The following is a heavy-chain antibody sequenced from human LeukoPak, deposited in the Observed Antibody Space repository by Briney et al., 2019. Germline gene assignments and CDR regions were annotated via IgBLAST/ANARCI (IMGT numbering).Heavy chain of an antibody. CDR1: GYTFTSYY. J-gene: IGHJ4*02. CDR2: IIPIFGTA. V-gene: IGHV1-69*06. D-gene: IGHD6-13*01. Sequence: ASVKVSCKASGYTFTSYYMHWVRQAPGQGLEWMGGIIPIFGTANYAQKFQGRVKITADKSTSTAYMELSSLRSEDTAVYYCARAGYSSSPPDFDYWGQGTLVTVSS. CDR3: ARAGYSSSPPDFDY.